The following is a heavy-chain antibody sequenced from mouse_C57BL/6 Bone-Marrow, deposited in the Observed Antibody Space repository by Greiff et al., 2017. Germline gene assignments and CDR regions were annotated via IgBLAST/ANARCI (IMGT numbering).Heavy chain of an antibody. V-gene: IGHV10-1*01. D-gene: IGHD2-13*01. J-gene: IGHJ4*01. Sequence: EVQLVESGGGLVQPKGSLKLSCAASGFSFNTYAMNWVRQAPGKGLEWVARIRSKSNNYATYYADSVKDRFTISRDDSESMLYLQMNNLKTEDTAMYYCVRGEELAMDYWGQGTSVTVSS. CDR3: VRGEELAMDY. CDR2: IRSKSNNYAT. CDR1: GFSFNTYA.